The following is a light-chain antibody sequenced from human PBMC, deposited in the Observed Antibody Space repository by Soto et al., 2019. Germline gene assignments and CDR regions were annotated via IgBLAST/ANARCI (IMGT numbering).Light chain of an antibody. Sequence: ANQITHSPFSLSSSVGDRVTITCVASQGIRDDLSWYQQKAGKAPKLLIFTASKLNSGVPSRFSGSFSGTNFSLTISDLQPEDCATYYCLQDYSYPRTFGQGTKVDIK. CDR3: LQDYSYPRT. J-gene: IGKJ1*01. CDR2: TAS. V-gene: IGKV1-6*01. CDR1: QGIRDD.